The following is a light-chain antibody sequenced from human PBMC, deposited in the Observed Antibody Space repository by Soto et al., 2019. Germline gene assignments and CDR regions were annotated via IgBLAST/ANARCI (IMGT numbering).Light chain of an antibody. CDR1: SSDVGGYNF. CDR3: CSYAGSYTLWV. Sequence: QSALTQPRSVSGCRGQSVTISCTGTSSDVGGYNFVSWYQQYPGKAPKLIIYDVSKRPSGVPDRFSGSKSGNTSSLTISGLQAEDEADYYCCSYAGSYTLWVLGGGTKVTVL. CDR2: DVS. J-gene: IGLJ3*02. V-gene: IGLV2-11*01.